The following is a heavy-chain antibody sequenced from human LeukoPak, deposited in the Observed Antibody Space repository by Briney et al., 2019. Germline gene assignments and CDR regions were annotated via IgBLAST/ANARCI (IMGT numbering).Heavy chain of an antibody. CDR2: IYYSGST. CDR1: GGSISSSSYY. CDR3: ARQEYSSGYY. J-gene: IGHJ4*02. Sequence: SETLSLTCTVSGGSISSSSYYWGWIRQPPGKGLEWIGSIYYSGSTYYNPSLKGRVTISVDTSKNQFSLKLSSVTAADMAVYHCARQEYSSGYYWGQGTLVTVSS. D-gene: IGHD6-19*01. V-gene: IGHV4-39*01.